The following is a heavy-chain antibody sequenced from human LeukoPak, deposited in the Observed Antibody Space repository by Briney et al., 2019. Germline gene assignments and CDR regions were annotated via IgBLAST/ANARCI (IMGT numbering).Heavy chain of an antibody. CDR2: IYPGDSGP. V-gene: IGHV5-51*01. J-gene: IGHJ6*02. CDR1: GYSFTSYC. Sequence: GESLKISCKVSGYSFTSYCIGWVRQMPGKGLEGMGIIYPGDSGPTYSPSFQGQVTISVDKSINTAYLQWSSLKASHTAMYYCATLKVGVTTPRDYYYGMDVWGQGTTVTVSS. CDR3: ATLKVGVTTPRDYYYGMDV. D-gene: IGHD4-17*01.